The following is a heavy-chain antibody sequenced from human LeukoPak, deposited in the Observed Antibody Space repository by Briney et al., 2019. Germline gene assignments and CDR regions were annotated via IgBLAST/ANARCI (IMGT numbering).Heavy chain of an antibody. CDR3: ANGGPDYGSGSYLSPDAFDI. Sequence: GGSLRLSCAASGFTFSSYWMSWVRQAPGKGLEWVANIKQDGSEKYYVDSVKGGFTISRDNAKNSLYLQMNSLRAEDTAVYYCANGGPDYGSGSYLSPDAFDIWGQGTMVTVSS. D-gene: IGHD3-10*01. V-gene: IGHV3-7*01. CDR1: GFTFSSYW. CDR2: IKQDGSEK. J-gene: IGHJ3*02.